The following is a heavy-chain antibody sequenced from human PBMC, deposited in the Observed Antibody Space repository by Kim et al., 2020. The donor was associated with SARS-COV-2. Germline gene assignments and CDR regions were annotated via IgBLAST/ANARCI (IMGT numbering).Heavy chain of an antibody. CDR1: GFTFTTFG. J-gene: IGHJ4*02. V-gene: IGHV3-33*06. D-gene: IGHD1-1*01. CDR2: IWYDGSNK. CDR3: AKEGGVQLERRGYFDY. Sequence: GGSLRLSCAASGFTFTTFGMHWVRQAPGKGLEWVAVIWYDGSNKYYADSVKGRFTISRDNSKNTLYLQMNSLRAEDTAVYYCAKEGGVQLERRGYFDYWGQGTLVTVSS.